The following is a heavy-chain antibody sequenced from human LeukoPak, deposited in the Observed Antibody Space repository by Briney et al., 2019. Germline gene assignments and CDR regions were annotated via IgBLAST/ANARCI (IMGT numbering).Heavy chain of an antibody. CDR1: GFSLRTYA. Sequence: GGSLRLSCVASGFSLRTYAMSWVRQAPGKGLEWVTTIRGGGFSRYYADSVKGRVSISRDDSKNTVSLEVYNLGVEDTAIYYCAKHKGGGLGNDAFDMWGPGTMLIVSS. CDR3: AKHKGGGLGNDAFDM. D-gene: IGHD2-15*01. V-gene: IGHV3-23*01. J-gene: IGHJ3*02. CDR2: IRGGGFSR.